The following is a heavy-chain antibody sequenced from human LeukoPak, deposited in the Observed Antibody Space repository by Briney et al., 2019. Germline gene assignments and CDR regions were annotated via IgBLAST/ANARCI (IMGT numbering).Heavy chain of an antibody. D-gene: IGHD3-10*01. CDR2: VFSSGST. V-gene: IGHV4-59*08. CDR3: GRHFGGSSGSFYTDY. CDR1: GDSISNHY. Sequence: SETLSLTCTVSGDSISNHYWNWIRQPPGKGLEWIGYVFSSGSTDYNPPLKSRVTISLDTSRNLFSLSLTSVTAADTAVYYCGRHFGGSSGSFYTDYWGQGTLVTVSS. J-gene: IGHJ4*02.